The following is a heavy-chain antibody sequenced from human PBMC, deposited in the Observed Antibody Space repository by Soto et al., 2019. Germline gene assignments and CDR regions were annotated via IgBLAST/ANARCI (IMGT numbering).Heavy chain of an antibody. Sequence: GESLKISCKGSGNSFTSYWIGWVRQMPGKGLEWMGIIYPRDSDTRYSPSFQGQVTISADKSISTAYLQWSSLKASDTAMYYCARIAYYDILTGDPYYFDYWGQGTLVTVSS. J-gene: IGHJ4*02. CDR2: IYPRDSDT. CDR1: GNSFTSYW. D-gene: IGHD3-9*01. CDR3: ARIAYYDILTGDPYYFDY. V-gene: IGHV5-51*01.